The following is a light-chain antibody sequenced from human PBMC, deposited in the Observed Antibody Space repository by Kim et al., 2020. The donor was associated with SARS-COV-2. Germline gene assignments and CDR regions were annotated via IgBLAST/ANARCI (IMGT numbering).Light chain of an antibody. V-gene: IGLV1-44*01. CDR2: SNN. J-gene: IGLJ2*01. CDR3: ATWDDSLNAVV. CDR1: SSNIGSTT. Sequence: GQRVTSSCSGSSSNIGSTTVTWYQQLPGAAPKRLLYSNNQRPSGVPDRFSGSKSGTSASLAISGLQSEDEADYYCATWDDSLNAVVFGGGTQLTVL.